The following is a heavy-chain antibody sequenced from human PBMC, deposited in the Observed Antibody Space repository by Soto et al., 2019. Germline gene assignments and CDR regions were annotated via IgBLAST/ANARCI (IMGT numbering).Heavy chain of an antibody. CDR2: IYYSGST. CDR1: GGSISSGGYY. CDR3: ARAPLKALRAYWYFDL. D-gene: IGHD3-10*01. V-gene: IGHV4-31*03. J-gene: IGHJ2*01. Sequence: QVQLQESGPGLVKPSQTLSLTCTVSGGSISSGGYYWSWIRQHPGKGLEWIGYIYYSGSTYYNPSLKSRVTISVDTSKNQFSLKLSSVTAADTAVYYCARAPLKALRAYWYFDLWGRGTLVTVSS.